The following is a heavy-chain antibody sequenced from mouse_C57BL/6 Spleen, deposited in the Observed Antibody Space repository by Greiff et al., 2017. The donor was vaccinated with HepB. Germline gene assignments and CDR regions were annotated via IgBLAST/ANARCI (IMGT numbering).Heavy chain of an antibody. J-gene: IGHJ1*03. CDR3: ARGDYCGSSSWYFDV. CDR1: GYTFTDSH. CDR2: INPNNGGT. V-gene: IGHV1-26*01. D-gene: IGHD1-1*01. Sequence: EVQLQQSGPELVKPGASVKISCKASGYTFTDSHMNWVKQSHGKSLEWLGDINPNNGGTSYNQKFKGKATLTVDKSSSTAYMGRRSLTSEDAAVYYWARGDYCGSSSWYFDVWGTGTTVTVSS.